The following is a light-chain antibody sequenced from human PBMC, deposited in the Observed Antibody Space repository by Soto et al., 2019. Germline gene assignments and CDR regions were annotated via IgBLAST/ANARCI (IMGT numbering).Light chain of an antibody. CDR2: GTS. J-gene: IGKJ1*01. Sequence: VLSQSPAILSLSPGERATLSCMASQSVPSTYFAWYQQKAGQPPRLLISGTSNRATGIPDSFSGSGSGTDFTLTTSRLKPEDLAVYFCQQFCNSPWTFGQGTKVEI. V-gene: IGKV3-20*01. CDR1: QSVPSTY. CDR3: QQFCNSPWT.